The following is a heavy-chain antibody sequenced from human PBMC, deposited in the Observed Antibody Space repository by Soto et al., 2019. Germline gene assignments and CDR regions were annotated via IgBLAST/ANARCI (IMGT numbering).Heavy chain of an antibody. V-gene: IGHV1-69*01. J-gene: IGHJ5*02. D-gene: IGHD3-22*01. Sequence: QVQLVQAGAEVKKPGSSVKVSCKASGGTFSDYGISWVRQAPGQGVEWMGWLIPIFDTANYAQKGEGRVKITAAESTSTVYMELSSLTAEYTAAYYCARGWDHYESCCLLTWCHTWGQGTLVTFSS. CDR2: LIPIFDTA. CDR3: ARGWDHYESCCLLTWCHT. CDR1: GGTFSDYG.